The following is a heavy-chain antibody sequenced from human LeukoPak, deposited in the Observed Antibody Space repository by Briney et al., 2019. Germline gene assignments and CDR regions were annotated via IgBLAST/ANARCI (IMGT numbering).Heavy chain of an antibody. CDR1: GGTFSSYA. CDR2: IIPIFGTA. Sequence: GSSVKVSCKASGGTFSSYAISWVRQAPGQGLEWMGGIIPIFGTANYAQKFQGRVTITADESTSTAYMELSSLRSEDTAVYYCARGLHYDFWSGYWFDYWSQGTLVTVSS. J-gene: IGHJ4*02. V-gene: IGHV1-69*01. CDR3: ARGLHYDFWSGYWFDY. D-gene: IGHD3-3*01.